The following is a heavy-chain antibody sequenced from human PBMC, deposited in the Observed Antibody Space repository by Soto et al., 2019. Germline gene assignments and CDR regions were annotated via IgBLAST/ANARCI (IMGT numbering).Heavy chain of an antibody. CDR1: GGSISSGGYS. J-gene: IGHJ4*02. CDR2: IYHSGST. CDR3: ARAQDYYDSSGYHFDY. V-gene: IGHV4-30-2*01. Sequence: PSETLSLTCAVSGGSISSGGYSWNWIRQPPGKGLEWIGYIYHSGSTHYNSSLKSRVAMSVDRSKNQFSLNLSSVTAADTAVYYCARAQDYYDSSGYHFDYCGQGTLVTVSS. D-gene: IGHD3-22*01.